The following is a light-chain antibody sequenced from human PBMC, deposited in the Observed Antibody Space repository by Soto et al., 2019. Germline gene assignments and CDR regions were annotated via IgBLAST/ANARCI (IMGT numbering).Light chain of an antibody. CDR1: QSVSSSY. CDR3: QHYGSSHSNT. Sequence: EIVLTQSPGTLSLSPGERATLSCRASQSVSSSYLAWYQQKPGQAPRLLIYGASSRATGIPDRFSGSGSGTDFTLTISRLEPEDFAVYYCQHYGSSHSNTFGQGARLEIK. CDR2: GAS. V-gene: IGKV3-20*01. J-gene: IGKJ5*01.